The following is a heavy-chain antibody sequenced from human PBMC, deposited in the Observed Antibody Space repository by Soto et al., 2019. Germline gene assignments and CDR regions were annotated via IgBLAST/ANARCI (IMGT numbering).Heavy chain of an antibody. V-gene: IGHV3-11*06. J-gene: IGHJ6*02. CDR3: ARVSIKSHSYHDYGMDV. CDR2: ISSSSSYT. D-gene: IGHD2-21*01. Sequence: RLSCSASGFTFSDYYMSLIRQAPGKGLEWVSYISSSSSYTNYADSVEGRFTISRDNAKNSLYLQMNSLRAEETAVYYCARVSIKSHSYHDYGMDVWVQGIT. CDR1: GFTFSDYY.